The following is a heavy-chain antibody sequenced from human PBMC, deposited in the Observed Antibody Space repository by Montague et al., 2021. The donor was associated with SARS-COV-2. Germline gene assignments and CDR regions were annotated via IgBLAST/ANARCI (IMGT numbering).Heavy chain of an antibody. CDR3: ARHGRRWLQIRPNYFDY. V-gene: IGHV4-34*01. CDR1: GGSFSGFY. Sequence: SETLSLTCAVSGGSFSGFYWSWVRQPQGEGLEWIGEINQSGSINYNPSLKSRVTILVDTSKNQFSLKLSSVTAADTAVYYCARHGRRWLQIRPNYFDYWGQGTLVTVSS. D-gene: IGHD5-24*01. J-gene: IGHJ4*02. CDR2: INQSGSI.